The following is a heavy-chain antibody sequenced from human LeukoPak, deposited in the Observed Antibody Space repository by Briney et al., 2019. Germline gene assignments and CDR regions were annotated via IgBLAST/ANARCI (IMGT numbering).Heavy chain of an antibody. CDR1: GFTFSSYW. D-gene: IGHD3-16*02. CDR2: INSDGSST. Sequence: GGSLRLSCAASGFTFSSYWMHWVRQAPGKGLVWVSRINSDGSSTSYADSVKGRFTISRDNAKNTLYLQMNSLRAEDTAVYYCARGGGGRLGELSLQGAFDIWGQGTMVTVSS. J-gene: IGHJ3*02. CDR3: ARGGGGRLGELSLQGAFDI. V-gene: IGHV3-74*01.